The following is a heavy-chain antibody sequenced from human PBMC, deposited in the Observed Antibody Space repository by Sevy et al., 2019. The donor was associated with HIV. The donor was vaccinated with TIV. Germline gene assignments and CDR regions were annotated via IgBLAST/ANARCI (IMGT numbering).Heavy chain of an antibody. CDR1: GFTFSYYN. CDR2: ISSGSSYI. Sequence: GGSLRLSCAASGFTFSYYNMNWLRQAPGKGLEWVSSISSGSSYIFYVDSVKGRFTISRDNAKDSLFLQMNSLRAEDTAVYYCARNLDYYASGPPDSWGRRTLVTVSS. D-gene: IGHD3-10*01. V-gene: IGHV3-21*01. J-gene: IGHJ4*02. CDR3: ARNLDYYASGPPDS.